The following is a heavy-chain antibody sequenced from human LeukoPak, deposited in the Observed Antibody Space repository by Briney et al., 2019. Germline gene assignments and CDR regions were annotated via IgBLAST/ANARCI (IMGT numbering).Heavy chain of an antibody. CDR2: IDPSGGST. CDR1: GYTFTSYY. V-gene: IGHV1-46*01. J-gene: IGHJ4*02. Sequence: ASVKVSCKASGYTFTSYYMHWVRQAPGQGLEWMGIIDPSGGSTSYAQKFQGRVTMTRDTSTSTVYMELSSLRSEDTAVYYCAKDRGDYHDSGGFDYWGQGTLVTVSS. D-gene: IGHD3-22*01. CDR3: AKDRGDYHDSGGFDY.